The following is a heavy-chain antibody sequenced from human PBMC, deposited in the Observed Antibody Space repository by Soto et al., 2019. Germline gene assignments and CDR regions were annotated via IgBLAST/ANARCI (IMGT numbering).Heavy chain of an antibody. D-gene: IGHD6-19*01. CDR2: ISAYNGNT. CDR1: GYTFTYRY. Sequence: EASVKVSCKASGYTFTYRYLHWVRQAPGQALEWMGWISAYNGNTNYAQKLQGRVTMTTDTSTSTAYMELRSLRSDDTAVYYCAREAGYSSGWYYAFMGTSAPYYYGMDVWGQGTTVTVSS. J-gene: IGHJ6*02. V-gene: IGHV1-18*04. CDR3: AREAGYSSGWYYAFMGTSAPYYYGMDV.